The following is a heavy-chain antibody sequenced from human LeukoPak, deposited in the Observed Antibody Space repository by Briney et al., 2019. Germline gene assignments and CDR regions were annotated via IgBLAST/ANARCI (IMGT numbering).Heavy chain of an antibody. CDR1: GYTFTSYY. Sequence: ASVKVSCKASGYTFTSYYMHWVRQAPGQGLEWKGIINPSGGSTSYAQKFQGRVTMTRDTSTSTVYMELSSLRSEDTAVYYCATLGYCSSTSCYAGDYWGQGTLVTVSS. CDR3: ATLGYCSSTSCYAGDY. D-gene: IGHD2-2*01. J-gene: IGHJ4*02. CDR2: INPSGGST. V-gene: IGHV1-46*01.